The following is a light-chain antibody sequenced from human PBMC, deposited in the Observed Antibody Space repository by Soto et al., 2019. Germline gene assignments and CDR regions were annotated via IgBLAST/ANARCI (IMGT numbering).Light chain of an antibody. Sequence: VLRQPRSVTAALGQKVAISCSGSSSNIGGNSVSWYQQLPGTAPKLLIYDDNKRPSGIPDRFSGSKSGTSATLGITGFQTGDEADYYCGSWDSSLSAYVFGTGTKVTVL. V-gene: IGLV1-51*01. CDR1: SSNIGGNS. J-gene: IGLJ1*01. CDR2: DDN. CDR3: GSWDSSLSAYV.